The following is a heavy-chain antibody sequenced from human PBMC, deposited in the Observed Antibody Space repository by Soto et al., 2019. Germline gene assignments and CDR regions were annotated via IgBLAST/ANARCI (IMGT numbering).Heavy chain of an antibody. CDR3: TSSYYYDSSGYYYFDY. D-gene: IGHD3-22*01. CDR1: GFTFSGSA. CDR2: SRSKANSYAT. Sequence: EVQLVESGGGLVQPGGSLKLSCAASGFTFSGSAMHWVRQASGKGLEWVGRSRSKANSYATAYAASVKGRFTISRDDSKDTAYLQINSLKTEDTAVYYCTSSYYYDSSGYYYFDYWGQGTLVTVSS. J-gene: IGHJ4*02. V-gene: IGHV3-73*02.